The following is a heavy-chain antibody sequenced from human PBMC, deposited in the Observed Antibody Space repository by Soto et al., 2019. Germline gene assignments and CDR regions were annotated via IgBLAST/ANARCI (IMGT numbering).Heavy chain of an antibody. CDR1: GDSISSVDYF. D-gene: IGHD2-15*01. V-gene: IGHV4-30-4*01. CDR2: IYKSATT. CDR3: ARGRYCLTGRCFPNWFDS. J-gene: IGHJ5*01. Sequence: SETLSLTCSVSGDSISSVDYFWAWIRQPPGQALEYIGYIYKSATTYYNPSFESRVAISLDTSKSQFSLNVTSVTAADTAVYFCARGRYCLTGRCFPNWFDSWGQGTLATVSS.